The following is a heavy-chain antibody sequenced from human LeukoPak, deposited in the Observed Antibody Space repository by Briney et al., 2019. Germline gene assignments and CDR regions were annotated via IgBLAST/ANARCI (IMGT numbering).Heavy chain of an antibody. CDR3: ARYYYDSGSRSDYFDY. CDR2: ISAYNGDT. J-gene: IGHJ4*02. CDR1: GYTFTSYG. Sequence: GASVKVSCKASGYTFTSYGISWVRQAPGQGLEWMGWISAYNGDTNYAQKLRGRVTMTTDASTSTAYMELRSLRSDDTAVYYCARYYYDSGSRSDYFDYWGQGTLVTVSS. V-gene: IGHV1-18*01. D-gene: IGHD3-10*01.